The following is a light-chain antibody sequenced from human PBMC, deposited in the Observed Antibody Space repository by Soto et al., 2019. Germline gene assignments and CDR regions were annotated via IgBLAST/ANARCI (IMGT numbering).Light chain of an antibody. Sequence: EIVLTQSPGTLSLSPGERATLSCRASQSVRSNFLAWYQQKPGQAPRLLIYGVSNRATGIPDRFSGSGSGTDFTLTITRLEPEDFAMYYCQRYDSLRTFGQGTKVEF. V-gene: IGKV3-20*01. CDR2: GVS. CDR1: QSVRSNF. J-gene: IGKJ1*01. CDR3: QRYDSLRT.